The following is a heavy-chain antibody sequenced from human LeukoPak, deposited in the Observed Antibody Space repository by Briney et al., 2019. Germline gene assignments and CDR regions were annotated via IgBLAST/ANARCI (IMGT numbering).Heavy chain of an antibody. Sequence: GGSLRLSCAASGFTFSSYAMSWVRQAPGKGLEWVSAISGSGGSTYYADSVKGRSTISRDNSKNTLYLQMNSLRAEDTAVYYCAKEYYYDSSGYGDYWGQGTLVTVSS. CDR3: AKEYYYDSSGYGDY. J-gene: IGHJ4*02. D-gene: IGHD3-22*01. V-gene: IGHV3-23*01. CDR1: GFTFSSYA. CDR2: ISGSGGST.